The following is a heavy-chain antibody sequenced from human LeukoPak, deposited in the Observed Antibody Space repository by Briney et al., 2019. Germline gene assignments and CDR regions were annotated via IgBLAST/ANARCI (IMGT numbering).Heavy chain of an antibody. CDR1: GFTFSGSA. CDR3: ACTDYYDSSGYTY. D-gene: IGHD3-22*01. Sequence: GGSLRLSCAASGFTFSGSAMHWVRQASGKGLEWVGRIRSKANSYATAYAASVKGRFTISRDDSKNTAYLQMNSLRAEDTAVYYCACTDYYDSSGYTYWGQGTLVTVSS. V-gene: IGHV3-73*01. CDR2: IRSKANSYAT. J-gene: IGHJ4*02.